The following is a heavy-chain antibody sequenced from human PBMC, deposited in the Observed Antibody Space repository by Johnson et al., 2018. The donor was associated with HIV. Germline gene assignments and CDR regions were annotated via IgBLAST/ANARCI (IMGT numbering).Heavy chain of an antibody. CDR1: GFTLSNYG. Sequence: QVQLVESGGGVVQPGRSLRLSCAASGFTLSNYGIHWVRQAPGQGLEWVALISYDGSNTYYADSVRGRFTLSRDNSKNTVYLQMNSLLAEDTAVYYCAKDQYRKLTTVAGIWGQGTMVTVSS. V-gene: IGHV3-30*18. D-gene: IGHD4-17*01. CDR2: ISYDGSNT. CDR3: AKDQYRKLTTVAGI. J-gene: IGHJ3*02.